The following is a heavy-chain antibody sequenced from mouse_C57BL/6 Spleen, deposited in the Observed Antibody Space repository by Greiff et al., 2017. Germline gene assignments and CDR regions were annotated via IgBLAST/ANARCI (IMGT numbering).Heavy chain of an antibody. D-gene: IGHD2-5*01. V-gene: IGHV5-4*01. CDR1: GFTFSSYA. CDR3: ARDRSNYVSAMDY. CDR2: ISDGGSYT. Sequence: EVKLMESGGGLVKPGGSLKLSCAASGFTFSSYAMSWVRQTPEKRLEWVATISDGGSYTYYPDNVKGRFTISRDNAKNNLYLQMSHLKSEDTAMYYCARDRSNYVSAMDYWGQGTSDTVSS. J-gene: IGHJ4*01.